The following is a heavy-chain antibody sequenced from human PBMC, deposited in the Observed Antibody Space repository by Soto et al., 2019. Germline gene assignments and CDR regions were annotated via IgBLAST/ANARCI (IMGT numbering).Heavy chain of an antibody. Sequence: EVQLVESGGDLVQPGGSLRLSCAASGFTFSNYWMHWVRQVPGKGLVWVSRINSDGSITTNADSVKGRFTISRDNARNTLHLQMNSLRAEDTAVYYCARALRFCGGDYCYSPEDYWGQGTAVTVSS. CDR1: GFTFSNYW. D-gene: IGHD2-21*01. CDR3: ARALRFCGGDYCYSPEDY. CDR2: INSDGSIT. V-gene: IGHV3-74*01. J-gene: IGHJ4*02.